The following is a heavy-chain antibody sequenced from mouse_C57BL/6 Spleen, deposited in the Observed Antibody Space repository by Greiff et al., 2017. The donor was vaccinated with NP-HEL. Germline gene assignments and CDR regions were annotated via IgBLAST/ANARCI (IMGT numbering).Heavy chain of an antibody. D-gene: IGHD2-4*01. Sequence: QVQLQQPGAELVKPGASVKVSCKASGYTFTSYGISWVKQRPGQGLEWIGEIYPRSGNTYYNEKFKGKAPLTADKSSSTAYVELLSLTSADSAVYYCARSGDYPPFGGWGQGTTLTVAS. J-gene: IGHJ2*01. CDR3: ARSGDYPPFGG. CDR2: IYPRSGNT. CDR1: GYTFTSYG. V-gene: IGHV1-81*01.